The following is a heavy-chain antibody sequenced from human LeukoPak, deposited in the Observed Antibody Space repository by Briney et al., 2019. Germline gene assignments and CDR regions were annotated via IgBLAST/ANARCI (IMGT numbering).Heavy chain of an antibody. CDR2: ISSGVTTI. V-gene: IGHV3-11*04. D-gene: IGHD2-15*01. J-gene: IGHJ4*02. Sequence: SGGSLRLSCAASGFTFSDEYMSWIRQAPGKGLEWISYISSGVTTISYADSVKGRFTISRDNAKHTLTLQMNSLRVEDTAVYYCAKYISGYFDYWGQGTLVTVFS. CDR3: AKYISGYFDY. CDR1: GFTFSDEY.